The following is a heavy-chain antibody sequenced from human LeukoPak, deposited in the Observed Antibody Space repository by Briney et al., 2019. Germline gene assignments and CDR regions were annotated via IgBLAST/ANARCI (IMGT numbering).Heavy chain of an antibody. D-gene: IGHD3-22*01. Sequence: SETLSLTCTVSGGSISSYYWSWIRQPPGKGLEWIGYINYSGSTNYNPSLKSRVTISVDTSKNQFSLKLSSVTAADTAVYYCARVSSSGYYGDAFDIWGQGTMVTVSS. J-gene: IGHJ3*02. CDR2: INYSGST. V-gene: IGHV4-59*01. CDR3: ARVSSSGYYGDAFDI. CDR1: GGSISSYY.